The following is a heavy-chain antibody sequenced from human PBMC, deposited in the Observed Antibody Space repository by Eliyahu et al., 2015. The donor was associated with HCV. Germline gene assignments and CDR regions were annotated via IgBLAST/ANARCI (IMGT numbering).Heavy chain of an antibody. CDR3: VGEDTTMRTIDT. CDR1: GFXFTDYK. CDR2: ILSDGRSD. V-gene: IGHV3-30*04. Sequence: QVQVVESGGGVVQPGXSLXLSCAASGFXFTDYKIHWVRQAPGKGLEWVGXILSDGRSDSYEDSVKGRFTISRDNTKNTASLQMNSLSTDDTAVYHCVGEDTTMRTIDTWGQGTLVTVSS. D-gene: IGHD5-24*01. J-gene: IGHJ5*02.